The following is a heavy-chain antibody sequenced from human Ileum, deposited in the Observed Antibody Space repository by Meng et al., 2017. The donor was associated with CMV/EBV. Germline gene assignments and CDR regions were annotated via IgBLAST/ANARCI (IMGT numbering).Heavy chain of an antibody. D-gene: IGHD3-3*01. J-gene: IGHJ4*02. Sequence: LTGAVSDGSSSSSSWWGWVRQPPGKGLEWIGEISLSGTTNYNPSLKSRVTMSLDRSKNLFFMHLNSVTAADTALYYCARLVSMTIYDSWGQGTLVTVSS. CDR2: ISLSGTT. V-gene: IGHV4-4*02. CDR1: DGSSSSSSW. CDR3: ARLVSMTIYDS.